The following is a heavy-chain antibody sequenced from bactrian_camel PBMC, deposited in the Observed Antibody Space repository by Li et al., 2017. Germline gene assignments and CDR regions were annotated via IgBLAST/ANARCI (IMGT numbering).Heavy chain of an antibody. V-gene: IGHV3S1*01. CDR1: GFTFSSYW. Sequence: RLSCAASGFTFSSYWMYWVRQDPGKGLEWISTIDTGGSTYYADSVRGRFTISRDNAKNMVYLHLNSLKTEDMDMYYCANTVAGSPYYWGQGTQVTVS. J-gene: IGHJ4*01. CDR2: IDTGGST. CDR3: ANTVAGSPYY. D-gene: IGHD6*01.